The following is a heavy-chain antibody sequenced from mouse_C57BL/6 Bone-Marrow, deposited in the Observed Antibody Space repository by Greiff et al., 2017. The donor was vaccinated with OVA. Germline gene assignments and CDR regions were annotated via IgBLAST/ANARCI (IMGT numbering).Heavy chain of an antibody. V-gene: IGHV1-80*01. CDR1: GYAFRSYW. D-gene: IGHD3-2*02. J-gene: IGHJ3*01. Sequence: QVQLQQSGAELVKPGASVKISCKASGYAFRSYWMNWVKQRPGKGLEWIGQIYPGDGDTNYNGKFKGKATLTADKSSSTAYMQLSSLTSEDSAVYFCARGEEDSSDRFAYWGQGTLVTVSA. CDR3: ARGEEDSSDRFAY. CDR2: IYPGDGDT.